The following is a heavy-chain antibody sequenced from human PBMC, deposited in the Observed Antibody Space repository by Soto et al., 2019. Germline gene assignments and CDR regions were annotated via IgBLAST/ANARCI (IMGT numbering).Heavy chain of an antibody. D-gene: IGHD2-2*01. Sequence: QVQLVESGGGVVQPGRSLRLSCAASGFTFSSYGMHWVRQAPGKGLEWVAVIWYDGSNKYYADSVKGRFTISRDNSKNTLYLQMNSLRAEDTAVYYCAREGLGYCSSTSCYGTGHYYYGMDVWGQGTTVTVSS. CDR2: IWYDGSNK. CDR1: GFTFSSYG. CDR3: AREGLGYCSSTSCYGTGHYYYGMDV. J-gene: IGHJ6*02. V-gene: IGHV3-33*01.